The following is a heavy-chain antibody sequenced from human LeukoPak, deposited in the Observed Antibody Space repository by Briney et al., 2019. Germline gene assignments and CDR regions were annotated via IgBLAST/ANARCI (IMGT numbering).Heavy chain of an antibody. CDR1: GGSISSSSYY. CDR2: IYYSGST. Sequence: ASETLSLTCSVSGGSISSSSYYWGWIRQPPGKGLEWIGSIYYSGSTYYNPSLKSRVTISVDTSKNQFSLKLSSVTAADTAVYYCARVSYGAVLWYWGQGTLVTVSS. J-gene: IGHJ4*02. V-gene: IGHV4-39*07. CDR3: ARVSYGAVLWY. D-gene: IGHD6-19*01.